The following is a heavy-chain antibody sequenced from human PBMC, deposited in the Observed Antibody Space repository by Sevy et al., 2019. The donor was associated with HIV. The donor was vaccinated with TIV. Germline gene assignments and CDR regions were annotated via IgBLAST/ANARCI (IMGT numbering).Heavy chain of an antibody. CDR1: GYNFY. CDR3: AGQSLGWYNWFDP. Sequence: ASVKVSCKASGYNFYIHWVRQAPGQGLQWMGRVPPTNGATDYAQKFQGGVAMTMDTSITTAYMELSGLKSDDTAIYYCAGQSLGWYNWFDPWGQGTLVTVSS. CDR2: VPPTNGAT. V-gene: IGHV1-2*06. D-gene: IGHD6-19*01. J-gene: IGHJ5*02.